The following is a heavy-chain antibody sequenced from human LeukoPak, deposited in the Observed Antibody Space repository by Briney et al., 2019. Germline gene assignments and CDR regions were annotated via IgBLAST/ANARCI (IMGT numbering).Heavy chain of an antibody. J-gene: IGHJ4*02. CDR2: ISGSGGST. CDR3: AKATYYFDY. V-gene: IGHV3-23*01. Sequence: GGSLRLSCEASGFTFSSYAMNWVRQAPGKGLEWVSAISGSGGSTYYADSVKGRFNISRDNSKNTLYLQMNSLIAEDTAVYYCAKATYYFDYWGQGTLVTVSS. CDR1: GFTFSSYA.